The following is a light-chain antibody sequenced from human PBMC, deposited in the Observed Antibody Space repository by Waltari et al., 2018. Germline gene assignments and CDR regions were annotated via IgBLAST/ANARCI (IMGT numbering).Light chain of an antibody. Sequence: QLVLTQSPSASASLGASVKLTCTLSSGHSSNIIAWLQQQPRKDPRYLMKVNSDGSHSKGDDIPDRFAGSGSGAERYLTISCLQSEDEADYYCQTGGHGTWVFGGGTKLTVL. CDR2: VNSDGSH. CDR1: SGHSSNI. CDR3: QTGGHGTWV. J-gene: IGLJ3*02. V-gene: IGLV4-69*01.